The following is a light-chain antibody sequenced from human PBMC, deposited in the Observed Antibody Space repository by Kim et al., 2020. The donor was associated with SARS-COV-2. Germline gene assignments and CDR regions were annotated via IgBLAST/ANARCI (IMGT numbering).Light chain of an antibody. J-gene: IGKJ1*01. CDR2: AAS. CDR3: QQYYSYPPWT. Sequence: STGDRVTITCRASQGISSYLAWYQQKPGKAPKLLIYAASTLQSGVPSRFSGSGSGTDFTLTISCLQSEDFATYYCQQYYSYPPWTFGQGTKVDIK. CDR1: QGISSY. V-gene: IGKV1-8*01.